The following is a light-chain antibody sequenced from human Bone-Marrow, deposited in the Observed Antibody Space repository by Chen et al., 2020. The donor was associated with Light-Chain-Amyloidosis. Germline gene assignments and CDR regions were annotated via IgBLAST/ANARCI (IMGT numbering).Light chain of an antibody. CDR2: GAS. V-gene: IGKV3-15*01. Sequence: EIVMTQSPAPLSVSPGERATLSCRASQSVSSNLAWYQQKPGQAPRLLIYGASTRATGIPARISGSGSGTEFTLTISSLQSEDYAVYYCQQYDNWTPYTFGQGTKLEIK. CDR3: QQYDNWTPYT. CDR1: QSVSSN. J-gene: IGKJ2*01.